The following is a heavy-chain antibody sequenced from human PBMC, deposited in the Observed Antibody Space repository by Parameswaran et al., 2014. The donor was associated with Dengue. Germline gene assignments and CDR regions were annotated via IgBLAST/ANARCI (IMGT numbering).Heavy chain of an antibody. CDR3: ARDAHFVRVSVDTFDF. D-gene: IGHD2/OR15-2a*01. J-gene: IGHJ3*01. CDR1: GYTFTGYY. Sequence: GASVKVSCKASGYTFTGYYIHWVRQAPGQGLEWMGWINPNSGGTNYAPKFEGRVTMTGDTSIKAAYLEMSRLRSDDTAVYYCARDAHFVRVSVDTFDFWGLGTKVTVSS. V-gene: IGHV1-2*02. CDR2: INPNSGGT.